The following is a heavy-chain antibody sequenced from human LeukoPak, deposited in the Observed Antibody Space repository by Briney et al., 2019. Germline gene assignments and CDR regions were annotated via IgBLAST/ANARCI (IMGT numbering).Heavy chain of an antibody. Sequence: GGSLRLSCAASGFTFSSYWMHWVRQAPGKGLVWVSHINSDGSSTSYADSVKGRFTISRDNAKNTLYLQMNSLRAEDTAAYYCARCELMWSEFDPWGQGTLVTVSS. V-gene: IGHV3-74*01. CDR1: GFTFSSYW. CDR2: INSDGSST. CDR3: ARCELMWSEFDP. D-gene: IGHD3-3*01. J-gene: IGHJ5*02.